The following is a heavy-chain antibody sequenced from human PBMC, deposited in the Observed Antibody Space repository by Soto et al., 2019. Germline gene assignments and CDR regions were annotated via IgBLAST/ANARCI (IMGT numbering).Heavy chain of an antibody. Sequence: GGSLRLSCAASGFTVSSNYMSWVRQAPGKGLEWVSVIYSGGSTYYADSVKGRFTISRDNSKNTLYLQMNSLRAEDTAVYYCARDERSYCSSTSCYAFDIWGQGTMVTVSS. CDR2: IYSGGST. CDR1: GFTVSSNY. J-gene: IGHJ3*02. CDR3: ARDERSYCSSTSCYAFDI. D-gene: IGHD2-2*01. V-gene: IGHV3-53*01.